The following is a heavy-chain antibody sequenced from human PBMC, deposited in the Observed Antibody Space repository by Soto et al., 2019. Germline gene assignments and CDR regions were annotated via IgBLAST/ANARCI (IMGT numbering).Heavy chain of an antibody. CDR3: ARTAWGAWFDP. CDR2: IYYSGST. V-gene: IGHV4-59*08. Sequence: SETLSLTCTVSGGSISSYYWSWIRQPPGKGLEWIGYIYYSGSTNYNPSLKSRVTISVDTSKNQFSLKLSSVTAADTAVYYCARTAWGAWFDPWGQGTLVTVSS. J-gene: IGHJ5*02. D-gene: IGHD3-16*01. CDR1: GGSISSYY.